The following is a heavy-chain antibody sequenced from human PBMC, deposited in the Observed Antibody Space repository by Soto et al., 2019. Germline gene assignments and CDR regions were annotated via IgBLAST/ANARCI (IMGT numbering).Heavy chain of an antibody. CDR1: GGSFNNDY. J-gene: IGHJ5*01. Sequence: QVHLQESGPGLVKPSETLSLSCTISGGSFNNDYWTWIRQSPGKGLEWIGYIFHSGITDYNPSVKSRVTISIDNSKNLFSLKLTSVTAADTAVYYCARDRYFYDSAGYYRTLDSWGQGILVTVSS. CDR3: ARDRYFYDSAGYYRTLDS. V-gene: IGHV4-59*01. CDR2: IFHSGIT. D-gene: IGHD3-22*01.